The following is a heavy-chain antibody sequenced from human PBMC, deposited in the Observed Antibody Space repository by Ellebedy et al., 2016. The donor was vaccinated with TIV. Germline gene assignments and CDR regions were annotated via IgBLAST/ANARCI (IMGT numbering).Heavy chain of an antibody. CDR2: INPNSGDT. D-gene: IGHD1-26*01. J-gene: IGHJ4*02. CDR1: GYTFTGYN. V-gene: IGHV1-2*02. CDR3: ARGRGSYSEDY. Sequence: ASVKVSCKASGYTFTGYNLHWVRQAPGQGLEWMGWINPNSGDTNYAQNFQGRVTMTSDTSISSAYMDLSRLRSDDTAVYFCARGRGSYSEDYWGQGTLVTVSS.